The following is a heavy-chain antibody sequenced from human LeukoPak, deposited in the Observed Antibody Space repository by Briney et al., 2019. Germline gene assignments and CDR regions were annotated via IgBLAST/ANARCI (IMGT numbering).Heavy chain of an antibody. Sequence: GGSLRLSCAASGFTFSSYSMTWVRQAPGKGLEWVSSISSSSSYIYYADSVKGRFTISRDNAKNSLYLQMNSLRAEDTAVYYCARPLGLGIYYGMDVWGQGTTVTVSS. D-gene: IGHD7-27*01. V-gene: IGHV3-21*01. CDR3: ARPLGLGIYYGMDV. J-gene: IGHJ6*02. CDR1: GFTFSSYS. CDR2: ISSSSSYI.